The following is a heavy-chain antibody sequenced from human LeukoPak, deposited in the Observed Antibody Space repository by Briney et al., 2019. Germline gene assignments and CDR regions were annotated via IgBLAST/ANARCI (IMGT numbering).Heavy chain of an antibody. V-gene: IGHV3-74*01. CDR3: AILVTITAELDY. CDR1: GFTLISYW. D-gene: IGHD5-12*01. J-gene: IGHJ4*02. CDR2: INTDGSST. Sequence: QPGGSLRLSCAASGFTLISYWMHWVRQAPGKGLVWVSRINTDGSSTSYADSVKGRFTISRDNAKNTLYLQMNSLRAEDTAVYYCAILVTITAELDYWGQGTLVTVSS.